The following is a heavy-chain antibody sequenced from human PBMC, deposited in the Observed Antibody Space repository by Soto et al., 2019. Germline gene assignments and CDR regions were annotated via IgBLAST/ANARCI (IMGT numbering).Heavy chain of an antibody. CDR1: GFSLTTAGMG. Sequence: QITLKESGPALVKPTQTLTLTCSFSGFSLTTAGMGVGWIRQPPGKAPEWVALVYWDDDKRYNPSLRSRLTITKDTSKNLVVVTLTDMDPVDTGTYYCARRGTSSAAAGWFDPCGQGILVTVSS. CDR2: VYWDDDK. CDR3: ARRGTSSAAAGWFDP. V-gene: IGHV2-5*02. D-gene: IGHD3-16*01. J-gene: IGHJ5*02.